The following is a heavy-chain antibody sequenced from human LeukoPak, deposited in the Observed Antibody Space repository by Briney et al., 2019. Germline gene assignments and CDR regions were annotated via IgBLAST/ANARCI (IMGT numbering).Heavy chain of an antibody. D-gene: IGHD2-15*01. J-gene: IGHJ6*03. CDR2: VNPNSGGT. CDR3: ARDGDCSGGSCPIYYYYYMDV. Sequence: ASVKVSCKASGYTFTGYYMHWVRQAPGQGLEWMGWVNPNSGGTNYAQKFQGRVTMTRDTSISTAYMELSRLRSDDTAVYYCARDGDCSGGSCPIYYYYYMDVWGKGTTVTVSS. V-gene: IGHV1-2*02. CDR1: GYTFTGYY.